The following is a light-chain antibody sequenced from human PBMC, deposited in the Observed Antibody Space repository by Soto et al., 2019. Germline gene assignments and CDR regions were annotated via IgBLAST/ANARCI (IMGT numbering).Light chain of an antibody. V-gene: IGKV1-39*01. CDR1: QSISTY. CDR2: AAS. J-gene: IGKJ1*01. CDR3: QQSYSTPRT. Sequence: IQMTQSPSSLSACVGDRVTITCRASQSISTYLNWYQQKPGKAPKLLIYAASSLQSGVPSRFSGSGSGTDLTLTISSLQPEDFATYYCQQSYSTPRTFGQGTKVDIK.